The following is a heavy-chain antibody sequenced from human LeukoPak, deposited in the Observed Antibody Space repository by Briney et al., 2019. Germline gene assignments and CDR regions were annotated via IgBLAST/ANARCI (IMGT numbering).Heavy chain of an antibody. CDR2: IIPIFGTA. D-gene: IGHD6-13*01. CDR1: GGTFSSYA. Sequence: ASVTVSCKASGGTFSSYAISWVRQAPGQGPEWMGGIIPIFGTANYAQKFQGRVTITADESTSTAYMELSSLRSEDTAVYYCARDSSSGDAFDIWGQGTMVTVSS. J-gene: IGHJ3*02. CDR3: ARDSSSGDAFDI. V-gene: IGHV1-69*01.